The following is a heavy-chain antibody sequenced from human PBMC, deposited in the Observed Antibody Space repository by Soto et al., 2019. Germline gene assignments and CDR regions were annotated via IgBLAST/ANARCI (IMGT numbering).Heavy chain of an antibody. Sequence: GASVKVSCKTSGGTFSSYAISWVRQAPGQGLEWMGGIVPLFRTTNYAQKFQGRVTITADTSTYTVYMELSGLRSGDTAVYYCARGGYSSTTTCFSGVTWFDPWGQGTLVTVS. CDR2: IVPLFRTT. CDR1: GGTFSSYA. J-gene: IGHJ5*02. V-gene: IGHV1-69*06. D-gene: IGHD2-2*01. CDR3: ARGGYSSTTTCFSGVTWFDP.